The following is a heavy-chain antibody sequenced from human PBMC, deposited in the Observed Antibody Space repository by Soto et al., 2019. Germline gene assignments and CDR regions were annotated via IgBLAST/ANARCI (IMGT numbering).Heavy chain of an antibody. Sequence: SETLSLTCTVSGASVISSSYYWVWIRQPPGKGLEWIGSIYYSGSTYYNPSLKSRVTISVDTSKNQFSLKLSSVTAADTAVYYCARLNAGTTYYYYGMDVWGQGTTVTVS. V-gene: IGHV4-39*01. CDR3: ARLNAGTTYYYYGMDV. D-gene: IGHD1-7*01. J-gene: IGHJ6*02. CDR2: IYYSGST. CDR1: GASVISSSYY.